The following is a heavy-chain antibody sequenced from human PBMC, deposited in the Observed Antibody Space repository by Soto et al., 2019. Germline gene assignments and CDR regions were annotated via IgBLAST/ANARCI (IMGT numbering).Heavy chain of an antibody. CDR1: GFTFSSYA. V-gene: IGHV3-30-3*01. D-gene: IGHD3-10*01. CDR2: ISYDGSNK. CDR3: ARAPEYSSSRDYYGSGVSDY. Sequence: GGSLRLSCAASGFTFSSYAMHWVRQAPGKGLEWVAVISYDGSNKYYADSVKGRFTISRDNSKNTLYLQMNSLRAEDTAVYYCARAPEYSSSRDYYGSGVSDYWGQGTLVTVSS. J-gene: IGHJ4*02.